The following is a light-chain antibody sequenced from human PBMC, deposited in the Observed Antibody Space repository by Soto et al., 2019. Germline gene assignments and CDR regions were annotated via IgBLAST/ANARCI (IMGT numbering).Light chain of an antibody. CDR1: QSLNSSY. CDR3: QHYNNSLPIT. Sequence: DIVLTQSPGTLSLSPWERATLSCRASQSLNSSYLAWYQQKPGQAPRLLIYDASSRATGIPDRFSGSGSGTDFTLTISRLEPGDFAVYFCQHYNNSLPITFGQGTRLEIK. J-gene: IGKJ5*01. CDR2: DAS. V-gene: IGKV3-20*01.